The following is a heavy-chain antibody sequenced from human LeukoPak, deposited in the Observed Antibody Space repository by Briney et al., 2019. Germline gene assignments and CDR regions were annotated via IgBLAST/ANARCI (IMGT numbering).Heavy chain of an antibody. Sequence: GGSLRLSCTASGFTFSTSWMSWVRQAPGKGLEWVANIKQDGSEKYYVDSVKGRFTISRDNAKNSLYLQMNSLRAEDAAVYYCAREGQSTAYYYYMDVWGKGTTVTVSS. V-gene: IGHV3-7*01. CDR3: AREGQSTAYYYYMDV. CDR1: GFTFSTSW. CDR2: IKQDGSEK. J-gene: IGHJ6*03.